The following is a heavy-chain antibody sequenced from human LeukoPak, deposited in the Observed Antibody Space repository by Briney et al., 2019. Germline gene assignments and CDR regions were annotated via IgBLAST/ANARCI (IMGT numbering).Heavy chain of an antibody. CDR3: VRDLGGRSGH. V-gene: IGHV3-74*01. CDR2: INEDGSTT. J-gene: IGHJ4*02. CDR1: GFTFRTYW. D-gene: IGHD1-26*01. Sequence: GGSLRLSCAVSGFTFRTYWMHWVRHVPGEGLVWVSRINEDGSTTNYADSVKGRSTIFRDNAKNTLYLQMNSLRAEDTAVYYCVRDLGGRSGHWGQGTLVTVSS.